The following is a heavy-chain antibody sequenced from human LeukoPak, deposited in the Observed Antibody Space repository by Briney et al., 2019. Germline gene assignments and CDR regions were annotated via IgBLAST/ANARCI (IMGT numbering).Heavy chain of an antibody. D-gene: IGHD3-3*01. CDR1: GFTFSSYG. CDR3: ARDVGYYDFWSGYPY. V-gene: IGHV3-30*19. CDR2: ISYDGSNK. J-gene: IGHJ4*02. Sequence: GSLRLSCAASGFTFSSYGVHWVRQAPGKGLEWVAVISYDGSNKYYADSVKGRFTISRDNSKDTLYLQMNSLRAEDTAVYYCARDVGYYDFWSGYPYWGQGTLVTVSS.